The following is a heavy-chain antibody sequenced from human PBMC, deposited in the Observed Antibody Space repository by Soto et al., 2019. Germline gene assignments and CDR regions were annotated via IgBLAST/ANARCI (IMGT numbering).Heavy chain of an antibody. CDR1: GYTFTGYY. J-gene: IGHJ4*02. CDR3: ARDSYGYVDDY. CDR2: INPNSGGT. D-gene: IGHD5-18*01. Sequence: ASVKVSCKASGYTFTGYYMHWVRQAPGQGLEWMGWINPNSGGTNYARKFQGRVTMTRDTSISTAYMELSRLRSDDTAVYYCARDSYGYVDDYWGQGTLVTVSS. V-gene: IGHV1-2*02.